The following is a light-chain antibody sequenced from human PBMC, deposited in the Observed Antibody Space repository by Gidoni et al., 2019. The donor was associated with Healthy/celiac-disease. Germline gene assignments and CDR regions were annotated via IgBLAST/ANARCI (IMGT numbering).Light chain of an antibody. V-gene: IGKV3-11*01. CDR2: DAS. CDR1: QSVSSY. Sequence: EIVLTQSPATLSLSPGERATLPCRASQSVSSYFAWYQQKPGQAPRLLIYDASNRATGIPARFSGSGSGTDFTLTISSLEPEDFAVYYCQQRSNWPPSWTFGQGTKVEIK. J-gene: IGKJ1*01. CDR3: QQRSNWPPSWT.